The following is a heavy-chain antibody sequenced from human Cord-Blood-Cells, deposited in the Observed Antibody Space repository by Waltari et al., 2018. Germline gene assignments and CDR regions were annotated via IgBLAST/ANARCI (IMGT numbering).Heavy chain of an antibody. CDR2: IYYSGST. CDR3: ARRGVNWGNWYFDL. Sequence: QLQLQESGPGLVKPSATLSLTCTVSGGSISSSSYYSVWMRPPPGKGLEWIGSIYYSGSTYYNPSLKSRVTISVDTSKNQFSLKLSSVTAADTAVYYCARRGVNWGNWYFDLWGRGTLVTVSS. D-gene: IGHD7-27*01. CDR1: GGSISSSSYY. J-gene: IGHJ2*01. V-gene: IGHV4-39*01.